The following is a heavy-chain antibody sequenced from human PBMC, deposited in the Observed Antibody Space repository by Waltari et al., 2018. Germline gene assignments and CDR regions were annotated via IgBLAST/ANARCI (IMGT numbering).Heavy chain of an antibody. CDR3: ARDMSIAARGVDY. Sequence: EVQLVESGGGLVQPGGSLRLSCAASGFTFSSYWMSWVRQAPGKGLEWVANKKQDGSEKYYVDSVKGRFTISRDNAKNSLYLQMNSLRAEDTAVYYCARDMSIAARGVDYWGQGTLVTVSS. V-gene: IGHV3-7*01. J-gene: IGHJ4*02. D-gene: IGHD6-6*01. CDR1: GFTFSSYW. CDR2: KKQDGSEK.